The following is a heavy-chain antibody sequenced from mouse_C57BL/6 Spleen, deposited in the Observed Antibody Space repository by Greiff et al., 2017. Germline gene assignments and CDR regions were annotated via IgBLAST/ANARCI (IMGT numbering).Heavy chain of an antibody. J-gene: IGHJ2*01. CDR2: IDPEYGDT. Sequence: EVQLQQSGAELVRPGASVKLSCTASGFNIKDDYMHWVKQRPEQGLEWIGWIDPEYGDTEYASKFQGKATLTADNSSNTAHLQLIIPTSQDTAVYCCTVSYYITYCYFDLWGQGTTLTVFS. D-gene: IGHD2-5*01. CDR3: TVSYYITYCYFDL. CDR1: GFNIKDDY. V-gene: IGHV14-4*01.